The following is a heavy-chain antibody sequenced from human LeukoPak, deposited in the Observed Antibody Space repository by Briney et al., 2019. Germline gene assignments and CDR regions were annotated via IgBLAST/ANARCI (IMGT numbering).Heavy chain of an antibody. CDR3: ARGRGYSWLNWFDP. CDR2: MNPNSGNT. CDR1: GYTFTSYD. V-gene: IGHV1-8*01. D-gene: IGHD5-12*01. J-gene: IGHJ5*02. Sequence: GASVKVSCKASGYTFTSYDINWVRQAAGQGLEWMGWMNPNSGNTGYAQKFQGRVTMTRNTSISTAYMELSSLRSEDTAVYYCARGRGYSWLNWFDPWGQGTLVTVSS.